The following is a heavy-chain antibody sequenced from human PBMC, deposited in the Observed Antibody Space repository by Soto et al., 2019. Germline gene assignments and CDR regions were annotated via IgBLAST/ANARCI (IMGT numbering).Heavy chain of an antibody. J-gene: IGHJ4*02. CDR2: IIPIFGKA. CDR3: ARVPALRQKYYFDY. V-gene: IGHV1-69*13. D-gene: IGHD2-15*01. CDR1: GYTFTGYY. Sequence: SAVKVFCKSSGYTFTGYYMHWVRQAPGQGLEWVGWIIPIFGKANYAQKFQGRVTITADESTSTAYMELSSLRSEDTAVYYCARVPALRQKYYFDYWGQGTLVTVSS.